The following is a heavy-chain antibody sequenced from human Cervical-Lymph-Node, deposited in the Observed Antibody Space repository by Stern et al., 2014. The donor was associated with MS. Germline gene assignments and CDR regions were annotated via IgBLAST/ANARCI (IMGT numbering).Heavy chain of an antibody. V-gene: IGHV1-69*06. CDR1: GGSFIHYA. CDR3: AGPRYAF. D-gene: IGHD2-2*01. J-gene: IGHJ4*02. CDR2: INPMFSTS. Sequence: QVQLVQSGPEVKKPGSSVKVSCKASGGSFIHYAITWVRQAPGPGPEWMGDINPMFSTSHYAQQFQGRVTLTADKSTTQAYMELNSLTSEGTAVYYCAGPRYAFWGQGTLVIVSS.